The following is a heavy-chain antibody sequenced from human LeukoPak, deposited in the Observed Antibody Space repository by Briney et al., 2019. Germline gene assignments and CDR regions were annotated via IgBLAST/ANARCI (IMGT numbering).Heavy chain of an antibody. D-gene: IGHD3-10*01. Sequence: SQTLSLTCAISGDSVSSNSAAWSWIRQSPSRGLEWLGRTYYRSKWYNDYAVSVKSRIIINPDTSKNQFSLKLSSVTAADTAAYYCARANGLSRRPPTGTKNWFDPWGQGTLVTVSS. CDR1: GDSVSSNSAA. CDR3: ARANGLSRRPPTGTKNWFDP. CDR2: TYYRSKWYN. V-gene: IGHV6-1*01. J-gene: IGHJ5*02.